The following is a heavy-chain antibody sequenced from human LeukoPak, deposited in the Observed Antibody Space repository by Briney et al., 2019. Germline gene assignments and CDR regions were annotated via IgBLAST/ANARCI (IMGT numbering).Heavy chain of an antibody. CDR2: IYTSGST. CDR1: GGSISSYY. V-gene: IGHV4-4*07. Sequence: SETLSLTCGAYGGSISSYYWSWIRQPAGKGLEWIGRIYTSGSTNYNPSLKSRVTMSVDTSKNQFSLKLSSVTAADTAVYYCARERVSSGSYYYYYMDVWGKGTTVTISS. CDR3: ARERVSSGSYYYYYMDV. D-gene: IGHD6-19*01. J-gene: IGHJ6*03.